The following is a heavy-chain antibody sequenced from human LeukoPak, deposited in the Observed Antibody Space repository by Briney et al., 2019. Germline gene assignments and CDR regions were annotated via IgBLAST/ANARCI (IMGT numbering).Heavy chain of an antibody. J-gene: IGHJ4*02. CDR2: IYYSGST. CDR1: GGSISSYY. D-gene: IGHD6-13*01. V-gene: IGHV4-59*01. Sequence: SETLSLTCTVSGGSISSYYWSWIRQPPGKGLEWIGYIYYSGSTNYNPSLKSRVTISVDTSKNQFSLKLSSVTAADTAVYYYGAAAENYFDYWGQGTLVTVSS. CDR3: GAAAENYFDY.